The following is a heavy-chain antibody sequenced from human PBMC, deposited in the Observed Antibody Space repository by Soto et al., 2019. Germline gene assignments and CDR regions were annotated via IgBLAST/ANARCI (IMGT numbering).Heavy chain of an antibody. J-gene: IGHJ6*02. CDR3: ARFEYSSSDGYYHYGMDV. CDR1: GGTFSSYA. V-gene: IGHV1-69*01. CDR2: IIPIFGTA. Sequence: QVQLVQSGAEVKKPGSSVKVSCKASGGTFSSYAISWVRQAPGQGLEWMGGIIPIFGTANYAQKFQGRVTITADECKSTAYMELSRLRPDDTDVYYCARFEYSSSDGYYHYGMDVWGQGTTVTVS. D-gene: IGHD6-6*01.